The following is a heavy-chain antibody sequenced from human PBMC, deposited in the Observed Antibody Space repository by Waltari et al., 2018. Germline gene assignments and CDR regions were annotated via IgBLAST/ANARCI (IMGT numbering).Heavy chain of an antibody. Sequence: QVHLQESGPGLVKPWETLSLTCTVAGGSMNSDYWTWIRQPPGKGLEWIGYNYYTGGPNFNPSLARRVTISVDTSRKQCSLRLTSVTTADTAVYFCARFVPLRGLDLWGPGMLVSVSS. D-gene: IGHD3-10*01. CDR2: NYYTGGP. CDR1: GGSMNSDY. J-gene: IGHJ5*02. V-gene: IGHV4-59*01. CDR3: ARFVPLRGLDL.